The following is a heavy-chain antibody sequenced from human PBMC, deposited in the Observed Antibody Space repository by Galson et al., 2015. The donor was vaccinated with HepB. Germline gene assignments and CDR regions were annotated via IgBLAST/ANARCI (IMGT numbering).Heavy chain of an antibody. J-gene: IGHJ5*02. CDR3: ARLRVEELDILTGYSFTTGWFDP. CDR2: IYSGGST. D-gene: IGHD3-9*01. CDR1: GFTVSSNY. V-gene: IGHV3-53*01. Sequence: SLRLSCAASGFTVSSNYMSWVRQAPGKGLEWVSVIYSGGSTYYADSVKGRFSISRDNSKNTLYLQMNSLRVEDTAVYYCARLRVEELDILTGYSFTTGWFDPWGQGTLVTVSS.